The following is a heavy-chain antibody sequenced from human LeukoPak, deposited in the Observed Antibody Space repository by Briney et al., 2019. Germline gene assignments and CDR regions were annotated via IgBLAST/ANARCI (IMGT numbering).Heavy chain of an antibody. Sequence: ASVKVSCKASGGTFSSYAISRVRQATGQGLEWMGGIIPIFGTANYAQKFQGSVTITAAESTSTAYLELSSLRSEDTAVYYCASLTPYKRNDWGSNIWGQGTVVTVSS. D-gene: IGHD1-1*01. CDR2: IIPIFGTA. CDR1: GGTFSSYA. V-gene: IGHV1-69*13. J-gene: IGHJ3*02. CDR3: ASLTPYKRNDWGSNI.